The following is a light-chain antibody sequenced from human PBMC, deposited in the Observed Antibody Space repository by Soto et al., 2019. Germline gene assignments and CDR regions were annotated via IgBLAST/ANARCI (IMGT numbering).Light chain of an antibody. CDR3: SSYTTSSTLV. Sequence: QSALTQPASVSGSRGQSITISCPGTNSDVGSYNYVSWYQQHPDKAPKVIISEVSNRPSGVSNRFSGSKSGNTASLTISGLQAEDEGDYYCSSYTTSSTLVFGTGTKVTVL. V-gene: IGLV2-14*01. CDR1: NSDVGSYNY. CDR2: EVS. J-gene: IGLJ1*01.